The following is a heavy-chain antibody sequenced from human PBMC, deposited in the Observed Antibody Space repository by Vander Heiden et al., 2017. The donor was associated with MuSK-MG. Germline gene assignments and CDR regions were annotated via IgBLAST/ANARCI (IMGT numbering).Heavy chain of an antibody. D-gene: IGHD6-19*01. Sequence: QVQLVESGGGVVEHGRSLRRSGGASGFTFSSHAMQWARQAPGQGLEWVAVISYAGGDKTQADSVKGRFTLSSDNSKNTLYLQMNNLRAEDTAVYYCARGYSTGWYGPIDFWGQGTLVTVSS. CDR3: ARGYSTGWYGPIDF. J-gene: IGHJ4*02. CDR1: GFTFSSHA. CDR2: ISYAGGDK. V-gene: IGHV3-30*04.